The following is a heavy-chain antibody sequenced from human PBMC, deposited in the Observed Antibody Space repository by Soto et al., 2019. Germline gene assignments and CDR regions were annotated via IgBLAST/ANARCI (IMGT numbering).Heavy chain of an antibody. CDR3: ARDQGVVITADSWFDP. CDR1: GGSINNFS. Sequence: SETLSLTCTVSGGSINNFSWSWLRQPAGKGLEWIGRIFGNGGTSYSPSFKSRVTMSMDTSTHQFSLRLMSVTATDTAVYFCARDQGVVITADSWFDPWGQGTLVTVSS. CDR2: IFGNGGT. V-gene: IGHV4-4*07. D-gene: IGHD3-16*01. J-gene: IGHJ5*02.